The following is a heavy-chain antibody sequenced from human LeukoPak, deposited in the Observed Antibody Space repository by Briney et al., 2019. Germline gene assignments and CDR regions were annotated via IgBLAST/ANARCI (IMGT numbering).Heavy chain of an antibody. V-gene: IGHV3-48*03. CDR2: ISSSGSTI. J-gene: IGHJ4*02. D-gene: IGHD6-19*01. CDR3: ARGPGAGTFDY. CDR1: GFTFSSYD. Sequence: QPGGSLRLSCAASGFTFSSYDMNWVRQAPGKGLEWVSYISSSGSTIYYADSVKGRFTISRDNAKNSLYLQMNSLRAEDTAVYYCARGPGAGTFDYWGQGTLVTVSS.